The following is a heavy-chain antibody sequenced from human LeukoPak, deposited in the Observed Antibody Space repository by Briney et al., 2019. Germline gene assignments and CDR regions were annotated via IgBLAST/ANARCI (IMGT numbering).Heavy chain of an antibody. CDR1: GFTFTSYT. V-gene: IGHV3-21*01. CDR3: ASHSDIVVADYAFDI. D-gene: IGHD5-12*01. CDR2: ISSSGSYT. J-gene: IGHJ3*02. Sequence: PGGSLRLSCAASGFTFTSYTMNWARQAPGKGLEWVSSISSSGSYTYYADSVKGRFTISRDNAKNSLYLQMNSLRAEDTAVYYCASHSDIVVADYAFDIWGQGTMVTVSS.